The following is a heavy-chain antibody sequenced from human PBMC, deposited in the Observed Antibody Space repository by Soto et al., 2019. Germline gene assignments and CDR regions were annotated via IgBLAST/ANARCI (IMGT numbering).Heavy chain of an antibody. CDR1: GGSFSGYY. D-gene: IGHD3-10*01. CDR3: ARGRTEVLWVGEPRGFDY. J-gene: IGHJ4*02. CDR2: INHSGST. V-gene: IGHV4-34*01. Sequence: QVQLQQWGAGLLKPSETLSLTCAVYGGSFSGYYWSWIRQPPGKGLEWIGEINHSGSTNYNPSLKSRRTISVDXXKXQXXLKLSSVTAADTAVYYCARGRTEVLWVGEPRGFDYWGQGTLVTVSS.